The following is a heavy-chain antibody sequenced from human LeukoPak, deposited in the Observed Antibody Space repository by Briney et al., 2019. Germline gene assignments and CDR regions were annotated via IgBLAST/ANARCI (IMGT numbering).Heavy chain of an antibody. D-gene: IGHD5-24*01. Sequence: GGSLRLSCAASGFTFSNYAMSWVRQAPGKGLGWVSAISGSGGSTYCADSVKGRFTISRDNSKNTLYLQMNSLRAEDTAVYYCATVRWLQYDYWGQGTLVTVSS. J-gene: IGHJ4*02. CDR1: GFTFSNYA. V-gene: IGHV3-23*01. CDR2: ISGSGGST. CDR3: ATVRWLQYDY.